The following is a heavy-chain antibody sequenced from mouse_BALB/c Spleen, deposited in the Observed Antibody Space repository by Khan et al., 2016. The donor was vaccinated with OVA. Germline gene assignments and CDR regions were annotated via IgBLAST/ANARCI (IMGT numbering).Heavy chain of an antibody. CDR1: GYIFTSYW. CDR2: IYPGTDNT. V-gene: IGHV1S132*01. D-gene: IGHD3-2*02. CDR3: AREEALYYFDY. Sequence: QVRLQQSGAELVRPGTSVKLSCKTSGYIFTSYWIHWVKQRSGQGLEWVARIYPGTDNTYYSENFKDKATLTADKSSSTAYLQLSSLKSEDSAVFFCAREEALYYFDYWGHGTTLTVSS. J-gene: IGHJ2*01.